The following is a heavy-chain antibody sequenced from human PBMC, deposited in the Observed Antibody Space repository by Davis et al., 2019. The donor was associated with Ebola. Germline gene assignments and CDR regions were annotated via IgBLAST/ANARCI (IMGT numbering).Heavy chain of an antibody. J-gene: IGHJ5*01. Sequence: MPSETLSLTCTVSGGSISNYYWSWIRQPPGKGLEWIGYVYYSGSTNYNPSLKSRVTISVDTSKNQFSLKLNSVTAADTAVYYCARTTKTNVEDSGLGYNFFDSWGQGTLVSVSS. CDR2: VYYSGST. V-gene: IGHV4-59*12. CDR3: ARTTKTNVEDSGLGYNFFDS. D-gene: IGHD5-18*01. CDR1: GGSISNYY.